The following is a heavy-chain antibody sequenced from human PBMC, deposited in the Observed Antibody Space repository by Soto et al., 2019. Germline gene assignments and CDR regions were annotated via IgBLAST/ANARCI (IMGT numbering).Heavy chain of an antibody. CDR2: IYYSGST. CDR3: ARLGGSYAPRFDY. CDR1: GGSISSSSYY. D-gene: IGHD1-26*01. V-gene: IGHV4-39*01. J-gene: IGHJ4*02. Sequence: SETLSLTCTVSGGSISSSSYYWGWIRQPPGKGLEWIGSIYYSGSTYYNPSLKSRVTISVDTSKNQFSLKLSSVTAADTAVYYCARLGGSYAPRFDYWGQGTLVTVSS.